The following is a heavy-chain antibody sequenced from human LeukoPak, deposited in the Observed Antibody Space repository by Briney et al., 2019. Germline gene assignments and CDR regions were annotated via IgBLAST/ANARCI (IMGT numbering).Heavy chain of an antibody. CDR2: TYYRSKWYN. CDR3: VRDHDI. CDR1: GDSVSSNTAA. Sequence: SQTLSLTCTISGDSVSSNTAAWNWIRQSPSRGLEWLGRTYYRSKWYNDYAVSVKSRIIFNADTSKNQFPLHLNSVTPEDTAVYYCVRDHDIWGQGTMVTVSS. J-gene: IGHJ3*02. V-gene: IGHV6-1*01.